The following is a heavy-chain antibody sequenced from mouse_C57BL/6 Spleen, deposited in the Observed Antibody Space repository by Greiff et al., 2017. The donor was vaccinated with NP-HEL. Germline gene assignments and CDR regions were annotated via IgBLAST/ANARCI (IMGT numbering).Heavy chain of an antibody. CDR3: ARYSNEAMDY. D-gene: IGHD2-1*01. Sequence: DVKLVESGGGLVQPGGSLSLSCAASGFTFTDYYMSWVRQPPGKALEWLGFIRNKANGYTTEYSASVKGRFTISRDNSQSILYLQMNALRAEDSATYYCARYSNEAMDYWGQGTSVTVSS. CDR1: GFTFTDYY. V-gene: IGHV7-3*01. CDR2: IRNKANGYTT. J-gene: IGHJ4*01.